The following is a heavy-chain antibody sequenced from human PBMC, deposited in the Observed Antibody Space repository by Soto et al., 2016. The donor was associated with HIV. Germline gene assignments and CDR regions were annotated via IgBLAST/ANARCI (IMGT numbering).Heavy chain of an antibody. V-gene: IGHV3-23*01. J-gene: IGHJ4*02. CDR1: GFSFSTYA. CDR2: ISGSGSST. D-gene: IGHD1-26*01. Sequence: EVQLLESGGGSVQPGGSLRLSCAASGFSFSTYAMSWVRQAPGKGLEWVASISGSGSSTYYADSVKGRFTISRDNSKNTLYLQMNSLRAEDTAVYYCTKDLPGRPVGARGRDYFDYWGQGTLVTVSS. CDR3: TKDLPGRPVGARGRDYFDY.